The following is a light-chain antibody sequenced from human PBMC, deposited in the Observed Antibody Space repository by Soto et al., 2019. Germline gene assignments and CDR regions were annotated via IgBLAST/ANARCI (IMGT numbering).Light chain of an antibody. CDR2: GAS. CDR3: QQFGSSPWT. J-gene: IGKJ1*01. Sequence: EIMLTQSPGTLSLSPGERATLSCRASESIINTYLVWYQQKPGQAPRLLIYGASSRASGIPDRFSGSGSGTDFTLTINRLEPEDFALYYCQQFGSSPWTFGQGTKVEIK. CDR1: ESIINTY. V-gene: IGKV3-20*01.